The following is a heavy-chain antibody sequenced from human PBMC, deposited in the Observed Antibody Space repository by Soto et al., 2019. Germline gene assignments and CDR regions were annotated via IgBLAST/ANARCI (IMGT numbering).Heavy chain of an antibody. J-gene: IGHJ4*02. CDR1: GFTFSGSA. CDR2: IRSKANSYAT. V-gene: IGHV3-73*01. CDR3: TRHGRNYYDSSGSRPFDY. Sequence: GGSLRLSCAASGFTFSGSAMHWVRQASGKGLEWVGRIRSKANSYATAYAASVKGRFTISRDDSKNTAYLQMNSLKTEDTAVYYCTRHGRNYYDSSGSRPFDYWGQGTLVTVSS. D-gene: IGHD3-22*01.